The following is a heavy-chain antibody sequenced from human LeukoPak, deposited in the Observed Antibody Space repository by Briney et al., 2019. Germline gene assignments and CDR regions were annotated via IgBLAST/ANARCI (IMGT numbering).Heavy chain of an antibody. CDR3: ASDTPLHF. Sequence: SETLSLTCTVSGGSISSSGYYWNWIRQHPGKGLEWIGYIYHSGSTYYNPSLKSRVIISADTSKNQLSLRLSSVTAADTAVYYCASDTPLHFWGQGTLVTVSS. V-gene: IGHV4-31*03. CDR1: GGSISSSGYY. J-gene: IGHJ4*02. CDR2: IYHSGST.